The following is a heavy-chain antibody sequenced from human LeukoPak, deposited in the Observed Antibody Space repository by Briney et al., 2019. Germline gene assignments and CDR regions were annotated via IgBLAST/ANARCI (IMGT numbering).Heavy chain of an antibody. J-gene: IGHJ4*02. CDR3: AHKPYSFHPYFDF. D-gene: IGHD5-18*01. CDR1: GLSLNTTGVG. CDR2: LYLNDHK. Sequence: SGPTLVNPTQTLTLTCPFSGLSLNTTGVGVGWIRQPPGKALEWLALLYLNDHKYYIPSLTSRLTIPKDNSRKQVGLTIANLDPGDTATYYCAHKPYSFHPYFDFWGQGTLVTVSS. V-gene: IGHV2-5*01.